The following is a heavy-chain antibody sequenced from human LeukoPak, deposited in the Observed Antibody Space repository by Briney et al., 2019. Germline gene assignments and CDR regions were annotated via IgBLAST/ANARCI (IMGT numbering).Heavy chain of an antibody. D-gene: IGHD1-26*01. CDR2: INPNSGGT. Sequence: GASVKVSCKASGYTFTGYYMHWVRQAPGQGLEWMGWINPNSGGTNYAQKFQGRVTMTRDTSISTAYMELSRLRSDDTAVYYCARAMVYVGATSRGNWFDPWGQGTLVTVSS. CDR3: ARAMVYVGATSRGNWFDP. J-gene: IGHJ5*02. CDR1: GYTFTGYY. V-gene: IGHV1-2*02.